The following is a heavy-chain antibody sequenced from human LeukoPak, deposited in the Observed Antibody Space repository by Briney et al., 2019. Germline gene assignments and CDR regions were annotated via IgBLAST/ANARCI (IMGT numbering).Heavy chain of an antibody. CDR1: DSYW. Sequence: GESLKISCKASDSYWIGWVRQMPGKGLEWMGIIFPGDSDTRYSPSFQGQVTISVDKSISTAYLQWSSLKASDTAMYYCARLGYYFHSSGYLEYWGQGTLVTVSS. V-gene: IGHV5-51*01. CDR3: ARLGYYFHSSGYLEY. J-gene: IGHJ4*02. D-gene: IGHD3-22*01. CDR2: IFPGDSDT.